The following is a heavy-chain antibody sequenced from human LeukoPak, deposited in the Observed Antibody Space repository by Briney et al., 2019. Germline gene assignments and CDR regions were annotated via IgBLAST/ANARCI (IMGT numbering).Heavy chain of an antibody. V-gene: IGHV4-61*03. CDR1: GGSISSGGYY. CDR3: ARETSLAGFASGLGFNY. Sequence: SETLSLTCTVSGGSISSGGYYWSWLRQPPGKGLECIGYVYGSGYTNYNPSLKSRVTMSIDTSKNHFSLKLTSVTAADTATYYCARETSLAGFASGLGFNYWGQGIVVTVSS. D-gene: IGHD6-19*01. CDR2: VYGSGYT. J-gene: IGHJ4*02.